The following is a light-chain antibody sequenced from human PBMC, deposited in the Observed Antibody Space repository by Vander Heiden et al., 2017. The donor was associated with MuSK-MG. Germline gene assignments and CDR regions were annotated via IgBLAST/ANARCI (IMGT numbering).Light chain of an antibody. V-gene: IGKV1-39*01. CDR1: QNIDRH. CDR3: QQSTTASMVT. Sequence: DIQMTQSPSTLSAFVGDRVTITCRTSQNIDRHLNWYQHKPGTAPRLLICAASLLESGGPSGFRGSGSGTEFTLTISSLQLDDFGTYYCQQSTTASMVTFGPGTKV. J-gene: IGKJ3*01. CDR2: AAS.